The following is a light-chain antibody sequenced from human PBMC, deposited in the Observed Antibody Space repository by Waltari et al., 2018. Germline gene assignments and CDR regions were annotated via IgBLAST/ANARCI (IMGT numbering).Light chain of an antibody. CDR2: AAS. V-gene: IGKV1-39*01. CDR3: QESYSFTRT. J-gene: IGKJ1*01. CDR1: QTISRY. Sequence: DIQMTQSPSSLSASVGDRVPITCRASQTISRYLKWYQQKPGKAPNLLIYAASSLQSGVPSRFSGSGSGREFTLIITSLQPEDFATYYCQESYSFTRTFGQGTKVEIK.